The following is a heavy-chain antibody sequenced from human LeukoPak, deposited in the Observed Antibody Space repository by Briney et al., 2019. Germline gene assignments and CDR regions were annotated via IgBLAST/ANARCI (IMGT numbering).Heavy chain of an antibody. J-gene: IGHJ4*02. Sequence: ASVKVSCKASGYTFTGYYMHWVRQAPGQGLEWMGWINPNSGGTNYAQKFQGRVTMTRDTSISTAYMELSRLRSDDTAVYYCAREPHDSSGSLGYWGQGTLVTVSS. CDR3: AREPHDSSGSLGY. CDR1: GYTFTGYY. CDR2: INPNSGGT. D-gene: IGHD3-22*01. V-gene: IGHV1-2*02.